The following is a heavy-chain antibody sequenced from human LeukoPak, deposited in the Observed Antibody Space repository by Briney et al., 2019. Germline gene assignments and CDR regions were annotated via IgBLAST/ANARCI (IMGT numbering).Heavy chain of an antibody. CDR1: GYTFYDYY. D-gene: IGHD2-15*01. CDR3: ARGGCSGGSCYSSWSDP. Sequence: ASVKVSCKASGYTFYDYYIHWVRRAPGQGLEWMGCIDPNSGVRNYAQKFQGRVTMTRDTSTSTAYMDLSSLTFADTHVYYCARGGCSGGSCYSSWSDPWGQGTLVTVSS. V-gene: IGHV1-2*02. J-gene: IGHJ5*02. CDR2: IDPNSGVR.